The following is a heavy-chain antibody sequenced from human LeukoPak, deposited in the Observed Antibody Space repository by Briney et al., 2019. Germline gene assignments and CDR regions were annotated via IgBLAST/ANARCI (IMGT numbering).Heavy chain of an antibody. D-gene: IGHD1-1*01. CDR1: GFTFSSSA. CDR3: VRGWQQLGS. CDR2: LTGGSDNS. Sequence: GGSLRLSCAASGFTFSSSAMTWVRQAPGKGLEWVSSLTGGSDNSEHADSVKGRFSISRDNSKNMLYLQMNSLTAEDTAVYYCVRGWQQLGSWGRGTLVTVSS. J-gene: IGHJ5*02. V-gene: IGHV3-23*01.